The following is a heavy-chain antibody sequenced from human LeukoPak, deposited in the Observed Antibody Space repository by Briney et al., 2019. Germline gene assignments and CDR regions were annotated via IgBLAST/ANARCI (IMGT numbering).Heavy chain of an antibody. CDR3: ARGDYDILTGYLNFDY. D-gene: IGHD3-9*01. Sequence: GGSLRLSCAASGFTFDDYAMHWVRQAPGKGLEWVSGISWNSGSIGYADSVKGRFTISRDNAKNSLYLQMNSLRAEDTALYYCARGDYDILTGYLNFDYWGQGTLVTVSS. CDR2: ISWNSGSI. J-gene: IGHJ4*02. V-gene: IGHV3-9*01. CDR1: GFTFDDYA.